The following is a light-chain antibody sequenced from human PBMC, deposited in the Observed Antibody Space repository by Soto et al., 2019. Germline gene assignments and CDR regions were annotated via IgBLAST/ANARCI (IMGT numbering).Light chain of an antibody. CDR1: QSVSSNY. J-gene: IGKJ1*01. CDR2: DAS. V-gene: IGKV3-20*01. Sequence: EIALTQSPGTLSLSPGERATLSCGASQSVSSNYLAWYQQKPGQAPRLLMYDASSRAAGIPGRLSGRGCGTHFTLTISRIEAEDFAVYYCQQYSSSRTFGQGTKVDIK. CDR3: QQYSSSRT.